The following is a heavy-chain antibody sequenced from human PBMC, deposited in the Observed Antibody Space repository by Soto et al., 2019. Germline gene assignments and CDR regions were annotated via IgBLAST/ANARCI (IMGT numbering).Heavy chain of an antibody. CDR3: ARQADRAPTVVRF. V-gene: IGHV4-39*01. D-gene: IGHD4-17*01. Sequence: QLQLQESCPGLVKPSETLSLTCTVSGGSISSSSYYWGWIRQPPGKGLEWIGSIYYTGSTYYNPSLKSRVTISVDTSKNQFSLILTSLTAADTAVYYCARQADRAPTVVRFWGQGTLVTVSS. J-gene: IGHJ4*02. CDR1: GGSISSSSYY. CDR2: IYYTGST.